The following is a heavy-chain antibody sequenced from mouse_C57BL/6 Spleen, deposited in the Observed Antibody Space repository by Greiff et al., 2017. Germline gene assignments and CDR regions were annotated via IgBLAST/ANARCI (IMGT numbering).Heavy chain of an antibody. CDR3: ARNWGTAQAAYAMDY. CDR2: IWSGGST. Sequence: VMLVESGPGLVQPSQSLSITCTVSGFSLTSYGVHWVRQSPGKGLEWLGVIWSGGSTDYNAAFISRLSISKDNSKSQVFFKMNSLQADDTAIYYCARNWGTAQAAYAMDYWGQGTSVTVSS. CDR1: GFSLTSYG. D-gene: IGHD3-2*02. V-gene: IGHV2-2*01. J-gene: IGHJ4*01.